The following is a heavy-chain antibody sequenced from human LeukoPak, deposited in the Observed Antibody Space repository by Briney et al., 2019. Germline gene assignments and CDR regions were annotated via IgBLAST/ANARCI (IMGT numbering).Heavy chain of an antibody. CDR1: GYTFTGYY. J-gene: IGHJ6*03. Sequence: GASVKVSCKASGYTFTGYYMHWVRQAPGQGLEWMGWINPNSGGTNYAQKFQGRVTMTRDTSISTAYMELSRLRSDDTAVYYCAKSKLWPRNYYYMDVWGKGTTVTISS. CDR2: INPNSGGT. CDR3: AKSKLWPRNYYYMDV. V-gene: IGHV1-2*02. D-gene: IGHD5-18*01.